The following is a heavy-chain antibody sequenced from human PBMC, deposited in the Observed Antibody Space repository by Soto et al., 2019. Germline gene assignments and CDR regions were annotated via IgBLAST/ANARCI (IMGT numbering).Heavy chain of an antibody. CDR2: INHSGST. CDR1: GGSFSGYY. V-gene: IGHV4-34*01. D-gene: IGHD2-2*02. CDR3: ARGGPYRLYAAFDI. Sequence: PSETLSLTCAVYGGSFSGYYWSWIRQPPGKGLEWIGEINHSGSTNYNPSLKSRVTISVDTSKNQFSLKMSSVTAADTAVYYCARGGPYRLYAAFDIWGQGTMVTVSS. J-gene: IGHJ3*02.